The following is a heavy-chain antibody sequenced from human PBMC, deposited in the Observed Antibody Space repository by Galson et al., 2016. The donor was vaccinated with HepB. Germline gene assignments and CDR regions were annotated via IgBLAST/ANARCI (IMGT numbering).Heavy chain of an antibody. J-gene: IGHJ6*03. Sequence: SVKVSCKASGGTFSSYAISWVRQAPGQGLEWMGGITPIFATTNHAQKFQGRVTITADKSTSTAYMELSSLRSEDTAIYYCASAYYDSYYRDVWGKGTTVTVSS. D-gene: IGHD3-3*01. CDR2: ITPIFATT. V-gene: IGHV1-69*06. CDR3: ASAYYDSYYRDV. CDR1: GGTFSSYA.